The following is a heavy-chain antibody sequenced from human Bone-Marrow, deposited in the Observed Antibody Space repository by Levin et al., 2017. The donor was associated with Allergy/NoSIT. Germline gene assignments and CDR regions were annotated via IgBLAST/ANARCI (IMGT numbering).Heavy chain of an antibody. J-gene: IGHJ6*02. CDR2: IYPTGIT. Sequence: SCTVSGGSIDTYYWSWVRQPAGEALEWIGRIYPTGITNYNPSLKSRVTMSVDTSKNQVSLKLTSVTAADTAVYYCAREKDVGWGYYYGIDVWGQGTTVIVSS. CDR3: AREKDVGWGYYYGIDV. CDR1: GGSIDTYY. V-gene: IGHV4-4*07. D-gene: IGHD3-16*01.